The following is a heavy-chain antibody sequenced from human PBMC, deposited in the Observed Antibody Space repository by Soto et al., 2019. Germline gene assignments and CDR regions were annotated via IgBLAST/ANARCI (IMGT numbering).Heavy chain of an antibody. V-gene: IGHV3-21*01. CDR2: ISSSSSYI. CDR3: ARGLGDFWSGYYPYYYYGMDV. Sequence: ESGGGLVKPGGSLRLSCAASGFTFSSYSMNWVRQAPGKGLEWVSSISSSSSYIYYADSVKGRFTISRDNAKNSLYLQMNSLRAEDTAVYYCARGLGDFWSGYYPYYYYGMDVWGQGTTVTVSS. J-gene: IGHJ6*02. D-gene: IGHD3-3*01. CDR1: GFTFSSYS.